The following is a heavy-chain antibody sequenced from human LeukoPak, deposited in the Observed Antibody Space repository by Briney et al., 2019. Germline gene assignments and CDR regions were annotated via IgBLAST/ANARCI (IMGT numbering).Heavy chain of an antibody. Sequence: ASVKVSCKASGYTFTRYYMHWVRQAPGQGLEWMGIIDPSGGSTSYGQKFQGRVTMTRDTSTSTVYMDLSSLRSEDTAVYYCARDKSGTTQGDSDYWGQGTLVTVSS. CDR3: ARDKSGTTQGDSDY. J-gene: IGHJ4*02. CDR2: IDPSGGST. D-gene: IGHD1-1*01. V-gene: IGHV1-46*01. CDR1: GYTFTRYY.